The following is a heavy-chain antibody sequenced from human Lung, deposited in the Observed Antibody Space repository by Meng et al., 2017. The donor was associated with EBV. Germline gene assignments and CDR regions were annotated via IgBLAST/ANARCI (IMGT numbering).Heavy chain of an antibody. CDR3: AREYSSSSGLPGP. J-gene: IGHJ5*02. V-gene: IGHV4-30-4*08. Sequence: QVTLQESGPGLVKPSQPLSLTCTVSGGSIRFGDYYWSWIRQPPGKGLEWIGYIYDSGSTSYNPSLMSRVTISVDTSRNQFSLKLTSVTAADTAVYYCAREYSSSSGLPGPWGQGTLVTVFS. D-gene: IGHD6-6*01. CDR1: GGSIRFGDYY. CDR2: IYDSGST.